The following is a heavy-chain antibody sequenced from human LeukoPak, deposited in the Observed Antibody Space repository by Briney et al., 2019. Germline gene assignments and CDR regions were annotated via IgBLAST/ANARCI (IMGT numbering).Heavy chain of an antibody. CDR1: GGSFSGYY. V-gene: IGHV4-34*01. D-gene: IGHD2-2*01. CDR2: INHSGST. J-gene: IGHJ5*02. CDR3: ARGLGYCSSTSCWSWFDP. Sequence: PSETLSLTCAVYGGSFSGYYWSWIRQPPGKGLEWIGEINHSGSTNYNPSLKSRVTISVDASKNQFSLKLSSVTAADTAVYYCARGLGYCSSTSCWSWFDPWAREPWSPSPQ.